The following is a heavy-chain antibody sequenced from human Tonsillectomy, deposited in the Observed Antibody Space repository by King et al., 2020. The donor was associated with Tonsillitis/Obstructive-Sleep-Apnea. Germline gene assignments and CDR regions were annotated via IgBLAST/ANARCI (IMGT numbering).Heavy chain of an antibody. J-gene: IGHJ4*02. D-gene: IGHD2/OR15-2a*01. Sequence: VKLVESGGGLVQPGGSLRLSCAASGFTFSRYWMGWVRQAPGKGLEWVANIKEDGSEKHYVDSVEGRFTISRDNAKNSLHLQMNSLRAEDTAVYYCASQYSTSTHYWGQGTLVTVSS. CDR2: IKEDGSEK. V-gene: IGHV3-7*02. CDR3: ASQYSTSTHY. CDR1: GFTFSRYW.